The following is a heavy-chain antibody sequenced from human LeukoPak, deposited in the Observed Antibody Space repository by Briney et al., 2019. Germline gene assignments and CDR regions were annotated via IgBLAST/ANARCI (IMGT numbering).Heavy chain of an antibody. Sequence: SETLSLTCTVSGGSISGDYWSWIRQPAGTGLEWIGRIYTSGSTIYNPSLKSRATMSVDTSKNQFSLKLSSVTAADTAVYYCARDNVIAAAVDYNWFDPWGQGTLVTVSS. CDR2: IYTSGST. V-gene: IGHV4-4*07. CDR3: ARDNVIAAAVDYNWFDP. CDR1: GGSISGDY. J-gene: IGHJ5*02. D-gene: IGHD6-13*01.